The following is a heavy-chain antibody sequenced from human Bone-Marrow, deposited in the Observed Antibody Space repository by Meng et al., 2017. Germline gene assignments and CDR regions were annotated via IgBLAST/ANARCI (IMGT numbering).Heavy chain of an antibody. D-gene: IGHD3-10*01. CDR2: ISSSSSYI. CDR1: GFTFSYYY. Sequence: GGSLRLSCAASGFTFSYYYMSGVRQAPGKGLEWVSSISSSSSYIYYADSVKGRFTISRDNAKNSLYLQMNSLRAEDTAVYYCAKVSRFSRFGELSGYYFDYWGQGTLVTVSS. V-gene: IGHV3-21*01. J-gene: IGHJ4*02. CDR3: AKVSRFSRFGELSGYYFDY.